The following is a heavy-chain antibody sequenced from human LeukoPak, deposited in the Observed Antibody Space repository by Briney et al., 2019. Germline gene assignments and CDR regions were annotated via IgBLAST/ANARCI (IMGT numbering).Heavy chain of an antibody. CDR3: ARDYSSSYVVYYYMDV. CDR1: GFTFSSYS. V-gene: IGHV3-48*01. CDR2: ISSSSSTI. J-gene: IGHJ6*03. D-gene: IGHD6-6*01. Sequence: PGGSLRLSCAASGFTFSSYSMSWVRQAPGKGLEWVSYISSSSSTIYYADSVKGRFTISRDNAKNSLYLQMNSLRAEDTAVYYCARDYSSSYVVYYYMDVWGKGTTVTVSS.